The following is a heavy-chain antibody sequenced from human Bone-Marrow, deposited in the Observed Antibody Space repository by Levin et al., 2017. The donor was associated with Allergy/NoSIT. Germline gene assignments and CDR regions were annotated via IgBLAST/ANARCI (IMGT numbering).Heavy chain of an antibody. V-gene: IGHV4-59*08. CDR1: GGSIRSYY. D-gene: IGHD3-16*01. CDR2: FYYSGDT. J-gene: IGHJ3*02. Sequence: GSLRLSCTVSGGSIRSYYWSWIRQPPGKGLEWVGCFYYSGDTNYNPSLMSRVTISIDTSKNQFSLKLSSVTAADTAVYYCARHVWGNNDAFDIWGQGTMVTVSS. CDR3: ARHVWGNNDAFDI.